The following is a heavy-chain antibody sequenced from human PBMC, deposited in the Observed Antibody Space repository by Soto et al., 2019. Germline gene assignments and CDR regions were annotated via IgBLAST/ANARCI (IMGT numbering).Heavy chain of an antibody. V-gene: IGHV3-23*01. Sequence: VQLLESGGGLVQPGGSLRLSCEASGFTFSNYAMSWVRQAPGEGPEWVSTIGGGDDIFYADSVKGRFTISRDDSRDTMYLQMDNLRVEDTDIYFCAKDSVSYNRIYDAFDIWGQGTVVTVSS. CDR2: IGGGDDI. CDR3: AKDSVSYNRIYDAFDI. J-gene: IGHJ3*02. D-gene: IGHD1-26*01. CDR1: GFTFSNYA.